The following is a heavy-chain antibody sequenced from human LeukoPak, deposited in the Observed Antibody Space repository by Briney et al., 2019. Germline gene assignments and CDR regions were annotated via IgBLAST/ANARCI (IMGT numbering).Heavy chain of an antibody. V-gene: IGHV1-69*05. J-gene: IGHJ3*02. Sequence: ASVKVSCKASGGTFSSYAISWVRQAPGQGLEWMGGIIPIFGTANYAQKFQGRVTITTDESTSTAYMELSSLRSEDTAVYYCARGCSSTSCPRLGAFDIWGQGTMVTVSS. D-gene: IGHD2-2*01. CDR2: IIPIFGTA. CDR3: ARGCSSTSCPRLGAFDI. CDR1: GGTFSSYA.